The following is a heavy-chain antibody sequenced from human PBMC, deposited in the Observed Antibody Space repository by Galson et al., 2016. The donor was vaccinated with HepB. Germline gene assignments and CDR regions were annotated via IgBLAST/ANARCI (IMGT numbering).Heavy chain of an antibody. V-gene: IGHV3-72*01. Sequence: SLRLSCAASGFTFSDYYMDWVRQTPGKGLEWVGRTRNKANGYTREYAASVKGRLSISRDDSKNSLYLQMNSLRSDDTAVYYCARDRLTSVTRLWTGTTYSYYGMDVWGQGTTVTVSS. J-gene: IGHJ6*02. CDR1: GFTFSDYY. CDR2: TRNKANGYTR. CDR3: ARDRLTSVTRLWTGTTYSYYGMDV. D-gene: IGHD1-14*01.